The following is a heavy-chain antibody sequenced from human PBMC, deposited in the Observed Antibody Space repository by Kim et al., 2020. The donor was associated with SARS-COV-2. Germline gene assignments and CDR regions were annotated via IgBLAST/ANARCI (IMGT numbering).Heavy chain of an antibody. J-gene: IGHJ5*02. Sequence: ASVKVSCKASGYTFTSYYMHWVRQAPGQGLEWMGIINPSGGSTSYAQKFQGRVTMTRDTSTSTVYMELSSLRSEDTAVYYCARDGFGSGGTIFGVVIIHWFDPWGQGTLVTVSS. D-gene: IGHD3-3*01. CDR1: GYTFTSYY. CDR3: ARDGFGSGGTIFGVVIIHWFDP. V-gene: IGHV1-46*01. CDR2: INPSGGST.